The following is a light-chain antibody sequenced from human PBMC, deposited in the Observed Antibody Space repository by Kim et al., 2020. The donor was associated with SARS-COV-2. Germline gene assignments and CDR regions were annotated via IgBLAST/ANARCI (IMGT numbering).Light chain of an antibody. J-gene: IGKJ4*01. CDR3: QQYNSYSAIT. Sequence: SVEDRVTFTCRASQSISSWLAWYQQKPGKAPKLLIYKESSLESGVPSRFSGSGSGTEFTLTISSLQPEDFAAYYCQQYNSYSAITFGGGTKVDIK. CDR2: KES. V-gene: IGKV1-5*03. CDR1: QSISSW.